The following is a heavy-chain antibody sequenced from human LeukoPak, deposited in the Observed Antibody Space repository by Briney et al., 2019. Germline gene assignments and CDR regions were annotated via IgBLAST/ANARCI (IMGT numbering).Heavy chain of an antibody. J-gene: IGHJ4*02. CDR2: ISAYNSNT. Sequence: GASVKVSCKAFNYNFTNFCFTWVRQAPGQGLEWMGWISAYNSNTFYAQLLQHRVTMTTDTSTTTAYMEMTRLTSDDTAVYYCARGGHATRFGVVKMNEGYFDFWGQGSLVTVSS. CDR3: ARGGHATRFGVVKMNEGYFDF. D-gene: IGHD3-3*01. V-gene: IGHV1-18*01. CDR1: NYNFTNFC.